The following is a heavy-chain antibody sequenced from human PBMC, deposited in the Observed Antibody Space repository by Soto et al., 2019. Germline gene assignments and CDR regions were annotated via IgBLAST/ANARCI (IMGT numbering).Heavy chain of an antibody. Sequence: QVQLQQWGAGLLKPSETLSLTCAVYGGSFSGYYWSWIRQPPVKGLEWIGEINHSGSTNYNPSLTSRVTISVDTYKTQFSLKLSSVTAADTAVYYCATVTSRSYYDWGQGTLVTVSS. J-gene: IGHJ4*02. CDR1: GGSFSGYY. V-gene: IGHV4-34*01. CDR2: INHSGST. CDR3: ATVTSRSYYD. D-gene: IGHD1-26*01.